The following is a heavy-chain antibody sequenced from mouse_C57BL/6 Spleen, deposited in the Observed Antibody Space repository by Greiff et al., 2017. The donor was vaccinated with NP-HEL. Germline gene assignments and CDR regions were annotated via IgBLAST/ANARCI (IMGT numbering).Heavy chain of an antibody. CDR2: IYPGDGDT. CDR1: GYAFSSYW. V-gene: IGHV1-80*01. Sequence: QVQLKESGAELVKPGASVKISCKASGYAFSSYWMNWVKQRPGKGLEWIGQIYPGDGDTNYNGKFKGKATLTADKSSSTAYMQLSSLTSEDSAVYFCARSTPDYYGSSYWYFDVWGTGTTVTVSS. D-gene: IGHD1-1*01. CDR3: ARSTPDYYGSSYWYFDV. J-gene: IGHJ1*03.